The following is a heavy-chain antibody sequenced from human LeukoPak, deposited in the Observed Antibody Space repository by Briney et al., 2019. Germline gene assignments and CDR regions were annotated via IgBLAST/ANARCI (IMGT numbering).Heavy chain of an antibody. CDR2: FYDSGST. CDR1: GGSISSHY. V-gene: IGHV4-59*08. J-gene: IGHJ4*02. Sequence: PSETLSLTCIVSGGSISSHYWSWIRQPPGKGLEWVGYFYDSGSTNYNPSLESRATISGDTSKNQLSLKLTSVTAADTAVYYCARRRAGRIDYWGQGTLVTVSS. CDR3: ARRRAGRIDY.